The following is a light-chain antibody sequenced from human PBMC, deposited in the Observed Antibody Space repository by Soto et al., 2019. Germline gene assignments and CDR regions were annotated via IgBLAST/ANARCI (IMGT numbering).Light chain of an antibody. CDR1: SSDVGGYHY. V-gene: IGLV2-14*01. J-gene: IGLJ1*01. CDR2: DVS. CDR3: SSYTTSSSYV. Sequence: QSALTQPASVSGSPGQSITISCTGTSSDVGGYHYVSWYLQYPGIAPKVMIYDVSNRPSGVSNRFSGSKSGNTASLTISGLQAEDEADYYCSSYTTSSSYVFGTGTKLTVL.